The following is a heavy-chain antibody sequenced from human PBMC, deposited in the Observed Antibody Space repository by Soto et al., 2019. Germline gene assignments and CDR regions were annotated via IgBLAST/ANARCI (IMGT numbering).Heavy chain of an antibody. J-gene: IGHJ6*02. V-gene: IGHV5-51*01. CDR1: GYSFTRYW. CDR3: ARQAAVAGAYYYYYGMDV. Sequence: GESLKISCKGSGYSFTRYWIGWVRQMPGKGLEWMGIIYPGDSDTRYSPSFQGQVTISANKSISTAYLQWSSLKASDTAMYYCARQAAVAGAYYYYYGMDVWGQGTTVTVSS. D-gene: IGHD6-19*01. CDR2: IYPGDSDT.